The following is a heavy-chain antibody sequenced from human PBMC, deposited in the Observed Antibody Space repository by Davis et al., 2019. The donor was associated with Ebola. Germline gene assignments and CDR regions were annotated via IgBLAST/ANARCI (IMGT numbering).Heavy chain of an antibody. CDR3: AKPLHSSGYYPLGY. CDR1: GFTFSSYA. Sequence: GESLKISCAASGFTFSSYAMSWVRQAPGKGLEWVSAISGSGGSTYYADSVKGRFTISRDNSKNTLYLQMNSLRAEDTAVYYCAKPLHSSGYYPLGYWGQGTLVTVSS. J-gene: IGHJ4*02. CDR2: ISGSGGST. V-gene: IGHV3-23*01. D-gene: IGHD3-22*01.